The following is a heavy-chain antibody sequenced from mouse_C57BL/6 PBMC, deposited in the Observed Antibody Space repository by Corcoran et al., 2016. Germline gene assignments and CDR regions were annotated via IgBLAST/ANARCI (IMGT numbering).Heavy chain of an antibody. CDR1: GYAFSSYW. Sequence: QVQLQQCEAELVKPGASVMIYSKASGYAFSSYWLNWVKQRPGRGLEWIVQIYPGDGDTNYNGKFKGKATLTADKSSSTAYMQLSSLTSEDSAVYFCARDYYVSSYWYFDVWGTGTTVTVSS. CDR3: ARDYYVSSYWYFDV. V-gene: IGHV1-80*01. CDR2: IYPGDGDT. D-gene: IGHD1-1*01. J-gene: IGHJ1*03.